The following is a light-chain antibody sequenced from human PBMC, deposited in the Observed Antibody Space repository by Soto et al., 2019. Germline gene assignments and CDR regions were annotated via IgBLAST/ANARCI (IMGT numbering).Light chain of an antibody. J-gene: IGKJ1*01. V-gene: IGKV1-5*01. CDR1: QSISSW. Sequence: DIQMTQSPSTLSASVGDRVTITCRASQSISSWLAWYQQKPGKAPKLLIYDASSLESGVPSRFSGSGSGTEFTLTISSLQPDDFATYYCQQNYSPSVTFGQGTKVDIK. CDR3: QQNYSPSVT. CDR2: DAS.